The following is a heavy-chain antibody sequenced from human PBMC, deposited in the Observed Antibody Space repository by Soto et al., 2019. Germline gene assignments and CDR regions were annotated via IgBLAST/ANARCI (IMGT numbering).Heavy chain of an antibody. V-gene: IGHV1-3*01. CDR3: ARAACSSTSCYNYYAYGMDV. D-gene: IGHD2-2*01. Sequence: GPSVKVSCKASGYTFTTYSMHWVRQAPGQRLEWMGWIHAGNGNTEHSQKFQGRVTITRDTSASTAYLELGSLRSEDTAVYYCARAACSSTSCYNYYAYGMDVWGQGTAVTVSS. J-gene: IGHJ6*02. CDR2: IHAGNGNT. CDR1: GYTFTTYS.